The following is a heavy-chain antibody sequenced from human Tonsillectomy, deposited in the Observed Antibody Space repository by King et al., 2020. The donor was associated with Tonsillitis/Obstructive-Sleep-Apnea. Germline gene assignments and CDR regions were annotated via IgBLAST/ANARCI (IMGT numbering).Heavy chain of an antibody. CDR2: IYWDDDK. CDR1: GFSLSTTEVG. Sequence: TLKESGPTLVKPTQTLTLTCIFSGFSLSTTEVGVGWIRQPPGKALEWLAFIYWDDDKRFSPSLKSRLIITKDTSKNQVALTMTIIDAVDTATYYCAHSAEYCSSTNCYGGPSYYMDVWGKGTTVTVSS. V-gene: IGHV2-5*02. D-gene: IGHD2-2*01. CDR3: AHSAEYCSSTNCYGGPSYYMDV. J-gene: IGHJ6*03.